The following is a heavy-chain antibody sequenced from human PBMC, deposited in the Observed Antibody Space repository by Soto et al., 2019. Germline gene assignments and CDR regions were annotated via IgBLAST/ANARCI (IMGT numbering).Heavy chain of an antibody. D-gene: IGHD6-13*01. CDR3: AAINDIAAAGTEKVNIVKLEYYYYGMDV. J-gene: IGHJ6*02. CDR2: IYYSGST. CDR1: GGSISSSSYY. V-gene: IGHV4-39*01. Sequence: QLQLQESGPGLVKPSETLSLTCTVSGGSISSSSYYWGWIRQPPGKGLEWIGRIYYSGSTYYHPSLKSRVPRADETYKTPSALKLSSVTAADTAVYYCAAINDIAAAGTEKVNIVKLEYYYYGMDVWGQGNTVNVSS.